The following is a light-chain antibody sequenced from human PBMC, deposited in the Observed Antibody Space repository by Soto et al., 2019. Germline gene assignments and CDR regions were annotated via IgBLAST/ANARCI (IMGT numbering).Light chain of an antibody. CDR2: ATN. J-gene: IGLJ3*02. Sequence: QAVVTQEPSLTVSPGGTVTLTCGSSTGAVTTDHFPYWFQQKPGQAPRTLIYATNNKYSWTPARFSGSLLGDQAALTLSGAQPEDEADYYCLLTYSGARVFGGGTELTVL. CDR3: LLTYSGARV. CDR1: TGAVTTDHF. V-gene: IGLV7-46*01.